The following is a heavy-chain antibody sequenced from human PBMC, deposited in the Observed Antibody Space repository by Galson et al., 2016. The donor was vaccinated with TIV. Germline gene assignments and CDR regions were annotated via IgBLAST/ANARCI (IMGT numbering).Heavy chain of an antibody. V-gene: IGHV5-51*01. CDR2: IFPGDSDT. D-gene: IGHD3-3*01. CDR3: ARHGRRGQDFSGFEV. Sequence: QSGAEVKKPGESLKISCKGSRYNFASHWIGWVRQMPGKGPEWMGIIFPGDSDTRYSPSFQGQVTMSADKSISTASLQWSSLQASDSAIYYCARHGRRGQDFSGFEVWGQGTNVIVSS. J-gene: IGHJ3*01. CDR1: RYNFASHW.